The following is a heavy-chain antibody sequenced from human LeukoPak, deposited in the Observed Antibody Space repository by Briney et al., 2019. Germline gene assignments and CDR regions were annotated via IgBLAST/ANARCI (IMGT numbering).Heavy chain of an antibody. CDR3: AIALGFTVLVPGGGMDV. D-gene: IGHD2-2*01. J-gene: IGHJ6*02. CDR1: GFTFSDYY. Sequence: PGGSLRLSCAASGFTFSDYYMSWIRQAPGKGLELVSYISGSGTTIYSADSVKGRFIISRDNAKKSLYLQMNSLRAEDTAVYYCAIALGFTVLVPGGGMDVWGQGNMVTVSS. CDR2: ISGSGTTI. V-gene: IGHV3-11*01.